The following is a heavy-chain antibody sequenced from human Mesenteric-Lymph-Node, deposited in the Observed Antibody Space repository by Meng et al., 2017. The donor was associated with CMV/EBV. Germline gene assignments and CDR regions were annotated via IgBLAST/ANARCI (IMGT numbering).Heavy chain of an antibody. D-gene: IGHD4-17*01. CDR3: AKVAYGDYEIDY. CDR2: IRYDGSHK. V-gene: IGHV3-30*02. Sequence: GESLKISCAASGFTFSSYGMHWVHQAPGKGLEWVAFIRYDGSHKFYADSVKGRFTISRDNSKNTLYLQLNSLRPEDTALYYCAKVAYGDYEIDYWGQGTLVTVSS. CDR1: GFTFSSYG. J-gene: IGHJ4*02.